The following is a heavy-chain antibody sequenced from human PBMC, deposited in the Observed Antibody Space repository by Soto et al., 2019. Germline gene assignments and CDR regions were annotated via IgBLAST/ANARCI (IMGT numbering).Heavy chain of an antibody. CDR1: GLTFISYW. D-gene: IGHD3-10*01. Sequence: GGSLRLSCAASGLTFISYWITWVRQAPGKGLEWVANIKQDGSEKYYVDSVKGRFTISRDNAKNSLYLQMNNLRVEDTAVYYCARGEAIGDDPWGHGTLVTVSS. CDR3: ARGEAIGDDP. CDR2: IKQDGSEK. J-gene: IGHJ5*02. V-gene: IGHV3-7*01.